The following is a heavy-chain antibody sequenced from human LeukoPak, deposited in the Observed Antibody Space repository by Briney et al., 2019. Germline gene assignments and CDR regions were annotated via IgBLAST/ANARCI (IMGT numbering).Heavy chain of an antibody. J-gene: IGHJ4*02. Sequence: PGGSLRLSCAASGFTFSSYGMHWVRQAPGKGLEWVAFIRYDGSNKYYTDSVKGRFTISRDNSKNTLYLQMNSLRAEDTAVYYCARGGHRRLDGDNTLPQFDYWGQGTLVTVSS. CDR2: IRYDGSNK. CDR1: GFTFSSYG. V-gene: IGHV3-30*02. CDR3: ARGGHRRLDGDNTLPQFDY. D-gene: IGHD4-17*01.